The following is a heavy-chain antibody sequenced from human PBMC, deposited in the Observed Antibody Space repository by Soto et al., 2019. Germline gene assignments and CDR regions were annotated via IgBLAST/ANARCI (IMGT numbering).Heavy chain of an antibody. CDR2: IDIGGNT. D-gene: IGHD2-2*01. CDR1: GFSVTNNY. J-gene: IGHJ4*02. V-gene: IGHV3-66*01. Sequence: EVQMVESGGGVVQPGGSLRLSCAASGFSVTNNYMNWVRQAPGKGLEWVSIIDIGGNTYYADSVKDRFTISRDDSKNTXYLQMDSLXXXDTAVYFCARGRXSTGYLGREHYFDYWGQGTLVTVSP. CDR3: ARGRXSTGYLGREHYFDY.